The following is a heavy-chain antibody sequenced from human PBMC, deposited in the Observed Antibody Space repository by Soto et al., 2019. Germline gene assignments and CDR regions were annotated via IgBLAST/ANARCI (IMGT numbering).Heavy chain of an antibody. CDR3: ARAPYYYDSSGYWAY. J-gene: IGHJ4*02. V-gene: IGHV3-21*01. CDR1: GFTFSNYS. D-gene: IGHD3-22*01. CDR2: ISSSSSYI. Sequence: EVQLVESGGGLIKPGGSRRLSCAASGFTFSNYSMNWVREAPGKGLERVSSISSSSSYIYYADSVKGRFTISRDNAKNSLYQQMNSLRAEDTAVYYCARAPYYYDSSGYWAYWGQGTLVTVSS.